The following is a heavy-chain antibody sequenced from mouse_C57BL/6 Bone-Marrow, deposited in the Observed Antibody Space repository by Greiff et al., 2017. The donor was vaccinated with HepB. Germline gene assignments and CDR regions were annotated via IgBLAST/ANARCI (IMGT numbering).Heavy chain of an antibody. CDR3: ARRITTALGGAMDY. V-gene: IGHV1-50*01. Sequence: VQLQQPGAELVKPGASVKLSCKASGYTFTSYWMQWVKQRPGQGLEWIGEIDPSDSYTNYNQKFKGKATLTVDTSSSTAYMQLSSLTSEDSAVYYCARRITTALGGAMDYWGQGTSVTVSS. CDR2: IDPSDSYT. J-gene: IGHJ4*01. D-gene: IGHD1-2*01. CDR1: GYTFTSYW.